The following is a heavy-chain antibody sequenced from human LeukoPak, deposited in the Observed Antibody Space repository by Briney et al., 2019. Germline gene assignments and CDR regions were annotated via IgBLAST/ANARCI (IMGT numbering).Heavy chain of an antibody. CDR2: ISGSGGST. CDR3: AKDRDSGYDSEDY. Sequence: GGSLRLSCAASGFTFNSYAMSWVRQAPGKGLEWVSAISGSGGSTYYADSVKGRFTISRDNSKNTLYLQMNSLRAEDTAVYYCAKDRDSGYDSEDYWGQGPLVTVSS. V-gene: IGHV3-23*01. D-gene: IGHD5-12*01. J-gene: IGHJ4*02. CDR1: GFTFNSYA.